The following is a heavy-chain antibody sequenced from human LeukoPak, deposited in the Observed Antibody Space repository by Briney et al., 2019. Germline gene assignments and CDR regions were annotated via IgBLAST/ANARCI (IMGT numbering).Heavy chain of an antibody. D-gene: IGHD6-13*01. V-gene: IGHV1-18*01. J-gene: IGHJ3*02. CDR3: AKDQEGSGSWDAFDI. Sequence: ASVKVSCKASGYTFTGYGISWVRQAPGQGLEWMGWISAYNGNTNYAQKLQGRVTMTTDTSTSTAYMELRSLRSDDTAVYYCAKDQEGSGSWDAFDIWGQGTMVTVSS. CDR1: GYTFTGYG. CDR2: ISAYNGNT.